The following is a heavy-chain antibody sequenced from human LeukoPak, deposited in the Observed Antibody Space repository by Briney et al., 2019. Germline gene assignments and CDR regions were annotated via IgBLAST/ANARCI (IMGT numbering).Heavy chain of an antibody. CDR1: GFTFSNYA. J-gene: IGHJ4*02. CDR3: ARDKSSGYYYFDY. Sequence: GGSLRLSCAASGFTFSNYAMSWVRQAPGKGLEWVSGISGSGGSTYYADSVKGRFTISRDNSKNTLSLQMNSLRAEDTALYYRARDKSSGYYYFDYWGQGTLVTVSS. V-gene: IGHV3-23*01. CDR2: ISGSGGST. D-gene: IGHD3-22*01.